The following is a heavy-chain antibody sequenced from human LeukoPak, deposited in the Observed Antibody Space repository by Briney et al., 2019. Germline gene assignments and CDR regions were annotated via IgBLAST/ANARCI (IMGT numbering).Heavy chain of an antibody. V-gene: IGHV1-69*13. J-gene: IGHJ4*02. Sequence: SVKVSCKASGGTFSSYAISWVRQAPGQGLEWMGGIIPIFGTANYAQKFQGRVTITADESTSTAYMELSSLRSEDTAVYYCARGYCSSTSCYLFDYWGQGTLVTVSS. D-gene: IGHD2-2*01. CDR1: GGTFSSYA. CDR3: ARGYCSSTSCYLFDY. CDR2: IIPIFGTA.